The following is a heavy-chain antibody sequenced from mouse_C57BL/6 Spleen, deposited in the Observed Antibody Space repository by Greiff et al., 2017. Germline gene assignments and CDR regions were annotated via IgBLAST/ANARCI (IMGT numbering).Heavy chain of an antibody. D-gene: IGHD3-1*01. Sequence: DVKLVESGGGLVQPGGSMKLSCAASGYTFSDAWMDWVRQSPEKGLEWVAEIRNKANNHDTYYDASVNGRFTISRNDSKRSVCLQTYSLRAEYTCIYYCTSRAFDYWGQGTTLTGSS. CDR2: IRNKANNHDT. CDR1: GYTFSDAW. J-gene: IGHJ2*01. V-gene: IGHV6-6*01. CDR3: TSRAFDY.